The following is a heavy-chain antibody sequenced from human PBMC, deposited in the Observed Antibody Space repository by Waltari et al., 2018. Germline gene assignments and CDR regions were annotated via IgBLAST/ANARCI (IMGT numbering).Heavy chain of an antibody. V-gene: IGHV3-23*01. CDR2: IRNSGDST. D-gene: IGHD3-22*01. CDR3: ARLYYTADY. Sequence: ELQLLESGGGLVQSGGSLRLSCAASGFTFSSYAMSWVRQAPGKGVEWVSGIRNSGDSTDYADSVQGRFTISRDNSKNTLYLYMNSLRAEDTAVYYCARLYYTADYWGQGTLVTVSS. J-gene: IGHJ4*02. CDR1: GFTFSSYA.